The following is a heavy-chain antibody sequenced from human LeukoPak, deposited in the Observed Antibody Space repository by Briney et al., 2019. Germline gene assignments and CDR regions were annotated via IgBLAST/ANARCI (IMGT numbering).Heavy chain of an antibody. J-gene: IGHJ5*02. Sequence: GASVKVSCKASGYTFTGYYIHWVRQAPGQGLEWMGWIKPNSGDTDYAQKFQGRVTMTRDTSISTVYMELSRLRSDDTAVYYCARAAIVGATEDRIPPNWFDPWGQGTLVTVSS. CDR2: IKPNSGDT. CDR1: GYTFTGYY. D-gene: IGHD1-26*01. CDR3: ARAAIVGATEDRIPPNWFDP. V-gene: IGHV1-2*02.